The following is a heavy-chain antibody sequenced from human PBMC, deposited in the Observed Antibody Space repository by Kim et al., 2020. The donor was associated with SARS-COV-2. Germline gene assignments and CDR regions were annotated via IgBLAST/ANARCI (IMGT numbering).Heavy chain of an antibody. J-gene: IGHJ4*02. CDR1: GFNFNIYS. CDR3: VRSTEGAGDY. D-gene: IGHD1-26*01. Sequence: GGSLRLSCAAAGFNFNIYSMNWVRQAPGKGLEWISYLTSNNRVTFHADSVKGRFTISRDNGKNTLYLQMNSLRDDDTAVYYCVRSTEGAGDYWGQGTLVTVSS. V-gene: IGHV3-48*02. CDR2: LTSNNRVT.